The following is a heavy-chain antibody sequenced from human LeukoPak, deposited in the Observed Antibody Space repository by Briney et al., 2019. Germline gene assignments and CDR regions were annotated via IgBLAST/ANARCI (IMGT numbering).Heavy chain of an antibody. J-gene: IGHJ4*02. D-gene: IGHD3-3*01. CDR2: IKQDASQE. CDR3: ARGVVYPAWSGPHWSDY. CDR1: GFRFSSYW. Sequence: GGSLRLSCAASGFRFSSYWMSWVRQAPGKGPEWVAHIKQDASQEYHVDSVKGRFTISRDNAKNSLYLQMNSLRAEDTAVYYCARGVVYPAWSGPHWSDYWGQGALVTVSS. V-gene: IGHV3-7*01.